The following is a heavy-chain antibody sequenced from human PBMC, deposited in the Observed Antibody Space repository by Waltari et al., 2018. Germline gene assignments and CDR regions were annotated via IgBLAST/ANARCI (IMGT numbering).Heavy chain of an antibody. V-gene: IGHV1-8*03. CDR2: MNPNSGNT. CDR1: GYTFTSYD. Sequence: QVQLVQSGAEVKKPGASVKVSCKASGYTFTSYDINWVRQATGQGLGWMEWMNPNSGNTGYAQKFQGRVTITRNTSISTAYMELSSLRSEDTAGYYCAREGGSYSEFDFWGQGTLVTVSS. CDR3: AREGGSYSEFDF. D-gene: IGHD1-26*01. J-gene: IGHJ4*02.